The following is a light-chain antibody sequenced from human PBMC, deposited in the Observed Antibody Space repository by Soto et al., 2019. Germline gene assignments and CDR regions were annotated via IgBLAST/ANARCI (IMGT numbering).Light chain of an antibody. J-gene: IGLJ1*01. CDR2: WVN. V-gene: IGLV2-14*01. Sequence: QSVLTQPASVSGSPGQSITISCSGTISDFVLYNYVSWYQQHPGKAPKLMIYWVNNRPSGVSNRFSGSESGNTASLTISGLQADDEADYYCGSYTASSALQVFGTGTKVTVL. CDR1: ISDFVLYNY. CDR3: GSYTASSALQV.